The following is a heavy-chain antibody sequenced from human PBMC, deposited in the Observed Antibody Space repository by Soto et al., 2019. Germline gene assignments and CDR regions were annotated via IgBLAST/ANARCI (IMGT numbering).Heavy chain of an antibody. CDR1: GYSFTSYC. CDR3: ARQGTTMVATC. Sequence: GESVKISGKGSGYSFTSYCISWVRQMPGKGLEWMGRIDPSDSYTNYSPSFQGHVTISADKSISTAYLQWSSLKASDTAMYYCARQGTTMVATCWGQGTLVTVSS. D-gene: IGHD5-12*01. V-gene: IGHV5-10-1*01. J-gene: IGHJ4*02. CDR2: IDPSDSYT.